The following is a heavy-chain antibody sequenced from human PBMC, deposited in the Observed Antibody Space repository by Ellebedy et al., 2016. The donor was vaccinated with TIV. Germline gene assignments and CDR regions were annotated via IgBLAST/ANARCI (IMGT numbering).Heavy chain of an antibody. V-gene: IGHV5-51*01. Sequence: GESLKISXKGSGYSFTSYWIGWVRQMPGKGLEWMGIIYPGDSDTRYGPSFQGQVTISADKSISTAYLQWSSLKASDTAMYYCARHASFGGFGELTETGWFDPWGQGTLVTVSS. J-gene: IGHJ5*02. CDR1: GYSFTSYW. CDR3: ARHASFGGFGELTETGWFDP. CDR2: IYPGDSDT. D-gene: IGHD3-10*01.